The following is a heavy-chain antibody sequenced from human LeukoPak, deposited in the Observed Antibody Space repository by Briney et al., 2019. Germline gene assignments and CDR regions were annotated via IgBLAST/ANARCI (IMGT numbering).Heavy chain of an antibody. J-gene: IGHJ4*02. CDR1: GFTFSSYA. Sequence: GGSLRLSCAASGFTFSSYAMSWVRQAPGKGLEWVSAISGSGGSTYYADSVKGRFTISRDNSKNTLYLQMNSLRTEDTSVYYCAEDQKLQPFHYWGQGTLVTVSS. CDR2: ISGSGGST. V-gene: IGHV3-23*01. CDR3: AEDQKLQPFHY. D-gene: IGHD2-15*01.